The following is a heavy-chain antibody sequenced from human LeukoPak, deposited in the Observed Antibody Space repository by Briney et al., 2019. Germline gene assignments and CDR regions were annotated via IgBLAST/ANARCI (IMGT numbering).Heavy chain of an antibody. D-gene: IGHD6-13*01. V-gene: IGHV1-2*02. Sequence: ASVKVSCKASGYTFTAYYVHWLRQAPGQGLEWMGWVNPFSGGTIPAQKFQDRVTMTKDTSINTAYMELSSLRSDDTAVYHCARVKDSSSWHYFDFWGQGTLVTVSS. CDR3: ARVKDSSSWHYFDF. CDR1: GYTFTAYY. CDR2: VNPFSGGT. J-gene: IGHJ4*02.